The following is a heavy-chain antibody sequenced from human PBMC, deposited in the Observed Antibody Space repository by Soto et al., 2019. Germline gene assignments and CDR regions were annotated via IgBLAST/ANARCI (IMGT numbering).Heavy chain of an antibody. V-gene: IGHV3-73*01. CDR3: SRQASDFWSGKPQYYMDV. D-gene: IGHD3-3*01. CDR1: GFTFSGSA. J-gene: IGHJ6*03. CDR2: IRSKGNKYAT. Sequence: EVQLVESGGGLVQPGGSLKLSCAASGFTFSGSALHWVRQASGKGLEWVCRIRSKGNKYATAYGASLKGRFTISRDYSKNTEYLQMNSLNTEDTAVYYCSRQASDFWSGKPQYYMDVWGTGTTVTVSS.